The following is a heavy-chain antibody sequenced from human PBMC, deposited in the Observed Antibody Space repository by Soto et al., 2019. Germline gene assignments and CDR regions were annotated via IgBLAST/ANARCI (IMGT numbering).Heavy chain of an antibody. CDR1: GVSISSDDYY. CDR2: IYYSGST. J-gene: IGHJ4*02. V-gene: IGHV4-30-4*01. D-gene: IGHD6-6*01. CDR3: ARDHSSSPDYFDY. Sequence: TLSLTCPVSGVSISSDDYYGSWIRQPPGKGLEWIGYIYYSGSTYYNPSLKSRVSISIDTSKNQFSLSLNSVTAADTAFYYCARDHSSSPDYFDYWGQGTLVTVYS.